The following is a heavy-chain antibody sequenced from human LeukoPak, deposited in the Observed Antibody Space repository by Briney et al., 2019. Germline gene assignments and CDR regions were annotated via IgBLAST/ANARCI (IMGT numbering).Heavy chain of an antibody. D-gene: IGHD5-18*01. CDR3: ARETRGYSYGYWFDP. Sequence: SETLSLTCTVSGGSISSYYWGWIRQPPGKGLEWIGYIYYSGSTNYNPSLKSRVTISVDTSKNQFSLKLSSVTAADTAVYYCARETRGYSYGYWFDPWGQGTLVTVSS. CDR1: GGSISSYY. V-gene: IGHV4-59*01. J-gene: IGHJ5*02. CDR2: IYYSGST.